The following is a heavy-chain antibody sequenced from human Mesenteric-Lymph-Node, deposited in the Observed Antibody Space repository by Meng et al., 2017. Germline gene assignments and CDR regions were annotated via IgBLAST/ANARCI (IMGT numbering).Heavy chain of an antibody. CDR1: GFAFSRYD. CDR2: IRGGDT. CDR3: AKDINIVVVVAVDY. J-gene: IGHJ4*02. D-gene: IGHD2-15*01. Sequence: GESLKISCAASGFAFSRYDMQWVRQAPGKGLEWVSYIRGGDTYYTDSVKGRFTISRDNAKNSVYLQTDSLRAEDTAVYFCAKDINIVVVVAVDYWGQGTLVTVSS. V-gene: IGHV3-48*03.